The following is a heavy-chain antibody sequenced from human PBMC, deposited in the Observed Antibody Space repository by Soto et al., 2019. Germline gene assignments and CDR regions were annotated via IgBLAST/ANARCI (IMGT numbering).Heavy chain of an antibody. V-gene: IGHV4-30-4*01. Sequence: SETLSLTCTVSGGSISSGDYYWSWIRQPPGKGLEWIGYIYYSGSTYYNPSLKSRVTISVDTSKNQFSLKLSSVTAADTAVYYCARVSYESSGYYYVYYFDYWGKGTLVTGSS. J-gene: IGHJ4*02. CDR3: ARVSYESSGYYYVYYFDY. CDR2: IYYSGST. D-gene: IGHD3-22*01. CDR1: GGSISSGDYY.